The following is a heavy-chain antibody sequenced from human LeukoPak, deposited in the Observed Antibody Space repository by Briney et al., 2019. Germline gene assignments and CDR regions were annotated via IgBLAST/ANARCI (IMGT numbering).Heavy chain of an antibody. CDR1: GFTVSSSY. Sequence: PGGSLRLSCAASGFTVSSSYMSWVRQAPGKGLEWVSVIYRGGSTYYADSVKGRFTISRDNSKNTLYLQMNSLRAEDTAVYYCARDSSSPYWYFNLWGRGTLVTVSS. CDR2: IYRGGST. V-gene: IGHV3-53*01. CDR3: ARDSSSPYWYFNL. J-gene: IGHJ2*01.